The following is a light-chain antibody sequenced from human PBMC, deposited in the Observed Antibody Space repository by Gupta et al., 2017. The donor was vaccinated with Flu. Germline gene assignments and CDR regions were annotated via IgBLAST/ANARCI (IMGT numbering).Light chain of an antibody. CDR2: NDH. V-gene: IGLV1-44*01. J-gene: IGLJ2*01. CDR3: AAWDDSRSGGV. Sequence: RVSISGSGSSSNIGSNGLNWIRQFPGMTPKLLIYNDHERSSGMPERFSATKSGTSATMASXGXQAEDEXDYYCAAWDDSRSGGVFGGGTRLTVL. CDR1: SSNIGSNG.